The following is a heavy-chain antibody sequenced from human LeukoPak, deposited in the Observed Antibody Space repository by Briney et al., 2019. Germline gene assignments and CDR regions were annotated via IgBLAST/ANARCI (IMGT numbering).Heavy chain of an antibody. D-gene: IGHD3-10*01. J-gene: IGHJ4*02. V-gene: IGHV1-18*01. CDR2: ISAYSGDT. Sequence: ASVKVSCKASDYTFTSYGISWVRQAPGQGLEWMGWISAYSGDTNSAQKLQGRVTMTTDTSTSAAYMELRSLRSDDTAVYYCARGGSGSQAFDYWGQGTLVTVSS. CDR1: DYTFTSYG. CDR3: ARGGSGSQAFDY.